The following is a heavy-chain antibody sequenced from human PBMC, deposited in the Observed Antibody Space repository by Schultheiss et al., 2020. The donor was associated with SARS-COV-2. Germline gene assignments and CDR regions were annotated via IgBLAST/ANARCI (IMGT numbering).Heavy chain of an antibody. V-gene: IGHV4-39*01. CDR2: IYYSGST. D-gene: IGHD6-13*01. CDR3: ARPNSSSFNDAFDI. J-gene: IGHJ3*02. Sequence: SQTLSLTCTVSGGSISSYYWGWIRQPPGKGLEWIGSIYYSGSTYYNPSLKSRVTISVDTCKNQFSLKLSSVTAADTAVYYCARPNSSSFNDAFDIWGQGTMVTVSS. CDR1: GGSISSYY.